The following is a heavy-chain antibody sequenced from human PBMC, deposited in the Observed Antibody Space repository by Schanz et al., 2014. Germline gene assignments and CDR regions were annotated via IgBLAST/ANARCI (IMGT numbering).Heavy chain of an antibody. CDR3: ARHRDEMATVSSPFDY. V-gene: IGHV4-39*01. CDR2: DCISATD. J-gene: IGHJ4*02. Sequence: QVQLQESGPGLVKPSETLSLTCSVSGDSITGVSRYWGWIRQPPGKGLEWIASDCISATDYVNESLQSRVSIPIDRRKNRLSLKVPSVTAADTAVYFCARHRDEMATVSSPFDYWGQGILVTVSS. CDR1: GDSITGVSRY. D-gene: IGHD2-15*01.